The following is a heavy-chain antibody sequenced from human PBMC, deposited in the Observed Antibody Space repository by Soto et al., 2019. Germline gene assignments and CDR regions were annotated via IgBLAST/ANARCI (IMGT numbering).Heavy chain of an antibody. CDR1: GGSISSGGYH. D-gene: IGHD6-13*01. CDR3: ARLAYSSRGGQFFDY. Sequence: SETLSLTXNVSGGSISSGGYHWSWIRQHPGRGLEWIAYIYYSGDTYYNPSLKSRVVISVHTSKKQFSLNLSSATAADTAVYYCARLAYSSRGGQFFDYWGQGVLVTVSS. CDR2: IYYSGDT. V-gene: IGHV4-31*02. J-gene: IGHJ4*02.